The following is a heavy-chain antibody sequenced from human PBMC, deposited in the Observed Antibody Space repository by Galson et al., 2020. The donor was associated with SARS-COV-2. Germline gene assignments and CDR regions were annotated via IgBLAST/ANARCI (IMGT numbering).Heavy chain of an antibody. CDR3: ARDVGGALREYGVED. V-gene: IGHV3-48*03. CDR2: ISSSGSTI. J-gene: IGHJ4*02. CDR1: GFTFSSYE. Sequence: TGGSLRLSCAASGFTFSSYEMNWVRQAPGKGLEWVSYISSSGSTIYYADSVKGRFTISRDNAKNSLYLQMNSLRAEETAVYYCARDVGGALREYGVEDWGQGTLVTVSS. D-gene: IGHD1-26*01.